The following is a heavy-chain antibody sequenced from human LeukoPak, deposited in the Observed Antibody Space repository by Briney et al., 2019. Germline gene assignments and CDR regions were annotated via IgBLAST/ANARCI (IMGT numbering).Heavy chain of an antibody. CDR2: VSNSGDYI. J-gene: IGHJ4*02. CDR3: AKDRSRRLVIMVDY. CDR1: GFSFSSYR. Sequence: PGGSLRLSCAASGFSFSSYRMNWVRQAPGKGLEWVSSVSNSGDYIHYADSVKGRFTISRDNSKNSLYLQMNSLRAEDTAVYYCAKDRSRRLVIMVDYWGQGTLVTVSS. V-gene: IGHV3-21*06. D-gene: IGHD3-9*01.